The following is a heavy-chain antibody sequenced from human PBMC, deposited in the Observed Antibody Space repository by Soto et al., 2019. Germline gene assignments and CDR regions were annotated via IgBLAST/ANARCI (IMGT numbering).Heavy chain of an antibody. CDR1: GYTFTSYY. CDR3: AREPRYMDTPYKDSYYYYGMDV. Sequence: ASVKVSCKASGYTFTSYYMHWVRQAPGQGLEWMGIINPSGGSTSYAQKFQGRVTMTRDTSTSTVYMELSSLRSEDTAVYYCAREPRYMDTPYKDSYYYYGMDVWGQGTTVTVSS. CDR2: INPSGGST. V-gene: IGHV1-46*01. D-gene: IGHD5-18*01. J-gene: IGHJ6*02.